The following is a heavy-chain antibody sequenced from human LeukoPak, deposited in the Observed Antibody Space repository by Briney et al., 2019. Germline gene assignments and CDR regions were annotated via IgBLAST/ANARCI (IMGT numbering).Heavy chain of an antibody. J-gene: IGHJ4*02. D-gene: IGHD5-12*01. CDR2: ISANNGNT. CDR3: ARDTRAQYRGYIFDY. V-gene: IGHV1-18*01. Sequence: ASVKVSCKASGYTFTSYGISWVRQAPGQGLEWMGWISANNGNTNYAQKLQGRVTMTTDTSTSTAYMEVRSLRSDDTAVYYCARDTRAQYRGYIFDYWGQGTLVTVSS. CDR1: GYTFTSYG.